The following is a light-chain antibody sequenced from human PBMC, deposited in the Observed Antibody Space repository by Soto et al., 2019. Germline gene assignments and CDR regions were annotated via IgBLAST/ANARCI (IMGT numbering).Light chain of an antibody. Sequence: QSALTQPASVSGSPGQSITISCTGTSSDVGGYNYVSWYQQYPAKAPKLLIYDVSSRPSGVSNRCSGSKSGNTASLTISGLQDEDEADYYCSSYTRSSTPWVFGGGTKLTVL. J-gene: IGLJ3*02. CDR2: DVS. CDR1: SSDVGGYNY. CDR3: SSYTRSSTPWV. V-gene: IGLV2-14*01.